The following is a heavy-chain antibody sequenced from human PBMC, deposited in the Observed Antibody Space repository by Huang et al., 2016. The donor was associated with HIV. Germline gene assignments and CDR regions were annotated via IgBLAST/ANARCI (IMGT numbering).Heavy chain of an antibody. CDR3: SRDDFWSGYSDYYGLDV. CDR1: GFTFNSYA. V-gene: IGHV3-23*01. Sequence: EVQLLESGGGLVQPGGSLRLSCAASGFTFNSYAMSWVRQAPGKGRGWVSAMSGRGVNTYYADSVKGRFTISRDNSKNTLFLQMSGLRAEDTAVYYCSRDDFWSGYSDYYGLDVWGQGTTVAVSS. D-gene: IGHD3-3*01. J-gene: IGHJ6*02. CDR2: MSGRGVNT.